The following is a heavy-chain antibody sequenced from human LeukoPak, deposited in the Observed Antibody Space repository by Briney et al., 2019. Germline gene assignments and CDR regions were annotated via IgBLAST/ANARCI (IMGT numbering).Heavy chain of an antibody. J-gene: IGHJ6*03. D-gene: IGHD3-9*01. Sequence: ASVKVSCKASGYTFTSYGISWVRQAPGQGLEWMGWISAYNGNTNYAQKLQGRVTMTTDTSTSTAYMELRSLRSDDTAVYYCAREGARDYDILTGYYRSYYYYYMDVWGKGTTVTISS. CDR2: ISAYNGNT. V-gene: IGHV1-18*01. CDR3: AREGARDYDILTGYYRSYYYYYMDV. CDR1: GYTFTSYG.